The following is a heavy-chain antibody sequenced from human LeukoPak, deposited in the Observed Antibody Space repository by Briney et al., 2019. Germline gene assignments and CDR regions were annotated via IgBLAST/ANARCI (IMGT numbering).Heavy chain of an antibody. D-gene: IGHD4-17*01. J-gene: IGHJ3*02. CDR1: GYTFTSYA. V-gene: IGHV1-3*01. CDR3: ARGGDYAASDI. Sequence: ASVKVSCKASGYTFTSYAMHWVRQAPGQRLEWMGWINAGNGNTKYSQKFQGRVTITRDTSASTAYMELSSLRSEDTAVYHCARGGDYAASDIWGQGTMVTVSS. CDR2: INAGNGNT.